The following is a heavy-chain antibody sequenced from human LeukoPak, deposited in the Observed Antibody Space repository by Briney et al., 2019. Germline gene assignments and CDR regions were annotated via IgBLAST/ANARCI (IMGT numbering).Heavy chain of an antibody. CDR1: RFRFSEYG. D-gene: IGHD5-12*01. CDR3: ARVGYSGYEPFDY. V-gene: IGHV3-30*02. CDR2: IRYDGSDQ. Sequence: GGPLRLSCAASRFRFSEYGMHWVRQAPGKGLEWVAFIRYDGSDQYYADSVKGRFTISRDNSKTTLYLQMDSLSAEDTAVYYCARVGYSGYEPFDYWGQGTLVTVSS. J-gene: IGHJ4*02.